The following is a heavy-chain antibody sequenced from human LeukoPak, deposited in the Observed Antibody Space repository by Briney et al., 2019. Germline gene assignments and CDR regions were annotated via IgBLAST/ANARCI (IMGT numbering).Heavy chain of an antibody. CDR3: ARGGGLDV. CDR2: INHDGNVN. J-gene: IGHJ6*02. Sequence: GGSLRLSCAASGFTFSSYWMHWVRQAPGKGLEWVASINHDGNVNYYVDSVKGRFTVSRDNAKNSLYLQMSNLRAEDTAVYFCARGGGLDVWGQGATVTVSS. D-gene: IGHD3-16*01. CDR1: GFTFSSYW. V-gene: IGHV3-7*03.